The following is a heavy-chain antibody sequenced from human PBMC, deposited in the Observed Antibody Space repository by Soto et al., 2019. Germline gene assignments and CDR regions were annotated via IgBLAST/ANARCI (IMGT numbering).Heavy chain of an antibody. CDR1: GFTFSSYA. D-gene: IGHD5-18*01. CDR3: AKLRGYSYGELDY. V-gene: IGHV3-23*01. J-gene: IGHJ4*02. CDR2: ISGSGGST. Sequence: EVQLLESGGGLVQPGGSLRLSCADSGFTFSSYAMSWVRQAPGKGLEWVSAISGSGGSTYYADSVKGRFTISRDNSKNTLYLQMNSLRAEDTAVYYCAKLRGYSYGELDYWGQGTLVTVSS.